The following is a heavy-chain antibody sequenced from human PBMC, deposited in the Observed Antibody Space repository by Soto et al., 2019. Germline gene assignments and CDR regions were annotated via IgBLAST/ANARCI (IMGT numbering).Heavy chain of an antibody. CDR1: GFTFSSYG. J-gene: IGHJ6*02. CDR2: IWYDGSNK. V-gene: IGHV3-33*01. Sequence: PGGSLRLSCAASGFTFSSYGMHWVRQAPGKGLEWVAVIWYDGSNKYYTDSVKGRFTISRDNSKNTLYLQMNSLRAEDTAVYYCARDVRRNPYYYYGMDVWGQGTTVTVSS. D-gene: IGHD1-1*01. CDR3: ARDVRRNPYYYYGMDV.